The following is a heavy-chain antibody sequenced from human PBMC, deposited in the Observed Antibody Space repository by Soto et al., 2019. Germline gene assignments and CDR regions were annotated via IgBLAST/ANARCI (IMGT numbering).Heavy chain of an antibody. CDR2: ISYDGSNK. CDR1: GFTFSSYA. D-gene: IGHD3-22*01. Sequence: QVQLVESGGGVVQPGRSLRLSCAASGFTFSSYAMHWVRQAPGKGLEWVAVISYDGSNKYYADSVKGRFTISRDNSKNTLYLQMSSLRAEDTAVYYCARDRVMIVVVPGPGYFDYWGQGTLVTVSS. CDR3: ARDRVMIVVVPGPGYFDY. J-gene: IGHJ4*02. V-gene: IGHV3-30-3*01.